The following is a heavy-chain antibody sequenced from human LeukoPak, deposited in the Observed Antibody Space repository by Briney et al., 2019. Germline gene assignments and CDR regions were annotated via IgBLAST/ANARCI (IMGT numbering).Heavy chain of an antibody. CDR2: IWYDGTNK. V-gene: IGHV3-33*01. CDR3: ARGRDGYNWIDY. Sequence: GSLRLSCAASGFTFSSCGMHWVRQAPGKGLEWVAVIWYDGTNKCYADSVKGQFTISRDNSKNTLYLQMNSLRAEDTAVYYCARGRDGYNWIDYWGQGTLVTVSS. CDR1: GFTFSSCG. J-gene: IGHJ4*02. D-gene: IGHD5-24*01.